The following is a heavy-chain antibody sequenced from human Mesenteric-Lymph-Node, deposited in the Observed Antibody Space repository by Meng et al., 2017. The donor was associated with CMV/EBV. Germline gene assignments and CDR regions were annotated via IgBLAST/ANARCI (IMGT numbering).Heavy chain of an antibody. J-gene: IGHJ4*02. CDR3: AKDPKLVPYGDYVFGY. CDR2: ISGSGGST. D-gene: IGHD4-17*01. Sequence: FTFSSYAMSWVRQAPGKGLEWVSAISGSGGSTYYADSVKGRFTISRDNSKNTLYLQMNSLRAEDTAVYYCAKDPKLVPYGDYVFGYWGQGTLVTVSS. V-gene: IGHV3-23*01. CDR1: FTFSSYA.